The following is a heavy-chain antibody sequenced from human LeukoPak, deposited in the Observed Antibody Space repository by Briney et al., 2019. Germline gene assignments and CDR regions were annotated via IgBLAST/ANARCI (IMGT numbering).Heavy chain of an antibody. Sequence: GRPLRLSCAASGFTFSSYGMHWVPQAPGKGLEGVAAISYDGSNKYYAHSVKGRFTISRGNSKNTLYLQMNSLGAEDTAVYYCAKANILTGYYPQYDFFGMDVRGRGTRDSVSS. D-gene: IGHD3-9*01. V-gene: IGHV3-30*18. CDR3: AKANILTGYYPQYDFFGMDV. J-gene: IGHJ6*02. CDR2: ISYDGSNK. CDR1: GFTFSSYG.